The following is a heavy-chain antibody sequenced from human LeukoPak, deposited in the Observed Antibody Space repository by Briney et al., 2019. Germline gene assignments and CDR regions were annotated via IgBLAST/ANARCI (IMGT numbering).Heavy chain of an antibody. D-gene: IGHD6-13*01. CDR2: FDPEDGET. V-gene: IGHV1-24*01. J-gene: IGHJ5*02. CDR1: GYTLTELS. Sequence: GASVKVSCKVSGYTLTELSMHWVRQAPGKGLEWMGGFDPEDGETIYAQKFQGRVTMTEDTSTDTACMELSSLRSDDTAVYYCARDGVAAAVRRPNWFDPWGQGTLVTVSS. CDR3: ARDGVAAAVRRPNWFDP.